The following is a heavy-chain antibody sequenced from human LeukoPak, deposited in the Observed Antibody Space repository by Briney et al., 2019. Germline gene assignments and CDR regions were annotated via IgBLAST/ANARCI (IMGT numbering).Heavy chain of an antibody. CDR1: KFSFSSYW. Sequence: GGSLRLSCAASKFSFSSYWMHWVRHAPGKGLVWVSRINSDGSRTNYADSVKGRFTISRDNAKNTLYLQMSSLRAEDTAVYYCARVLTGSWDWFDPWGQGTLVTVSS. D-gene: IGHD2-8*02. CDR3: ARVLTGSWDWFDP. J-gene: IGHJ5*02. V-gene: IGHV3-74*01. CDR2: INSDGSRT.